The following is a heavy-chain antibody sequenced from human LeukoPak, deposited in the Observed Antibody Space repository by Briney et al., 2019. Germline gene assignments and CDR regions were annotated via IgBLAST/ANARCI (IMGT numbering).Heavy chain of an antibody. D-gene: IGHD3-10*01. CDR1: GGSFSGYY. V-gene: IGHV4-34*01. CDR3: ARGAGVFWFDP. J-gene: IGHJ5*02. CDR2: INHSGST. Sequence: PSETLSLTCAVYGGSFSGYYWSWIRQPPGKVLEWIGEINHSGSTNYNPSLKSRVTISVDTSKNQFSLKLSSVTAADTAVYYCARGAGVFWFDPWGQGTLVTVSS.